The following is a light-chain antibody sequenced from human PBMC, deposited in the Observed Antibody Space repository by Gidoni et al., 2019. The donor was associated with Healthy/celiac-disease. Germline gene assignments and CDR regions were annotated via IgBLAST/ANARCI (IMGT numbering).Light chain of an antibody. CDR2: DAS. Sequence: FVYKQSPAPMSLSPWERATLTCRASQSVSSYLAWYQQKPGQAPRRLIYDASNRAPGIPARFSGGGSGTDFTLTISSLEPEDFAVYYCQQRSNWPPGFTFGPGTKVDIK. CDR3: QQRSNWPPGFT. V-gene: IGKV3-11*01. CDR1: QSVSSY. J-gene: IGKJ3*01.